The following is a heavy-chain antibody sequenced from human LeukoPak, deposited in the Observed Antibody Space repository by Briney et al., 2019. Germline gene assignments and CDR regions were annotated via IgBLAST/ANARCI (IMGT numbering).Heavy chain of an antibody. Sequence: GGSLRLSCAAAGFTFSNYAMTWVRQAPGKGLEWVSSISGSGGSTYYADSVKGRFIISRDNSKNSLYLQMNSLRAEDTAVYYCARDNIGNYYDSSGIPGWFDPWGQGTLVTVSS. J-gene: IGHJ5*02. CDR1: GFTFSNYA. V-gene: IGHV3-23*01. CDR2: ISGSGGST. D-gene: IGHD3-22*01. CDR3: ARDNIGNYYDSSGIPGWFDP.